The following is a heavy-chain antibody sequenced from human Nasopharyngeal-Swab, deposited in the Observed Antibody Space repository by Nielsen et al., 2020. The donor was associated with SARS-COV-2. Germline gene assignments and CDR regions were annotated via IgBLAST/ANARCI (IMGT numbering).Heavy chain of an antibody. J-gene: IGHJ6*02. Sequence: GGSLRLSCAASGFSFSSYWMNWVRQAPGKGLEWVANLNKDGSETYYVDSVKGRFTISRDNAKNSLFLQMNTLRGEDTAVYYCVRNMDVWGQGTTVTVSS. CDR1: GFSFSSYW. CDR2: LNKDGSET. V-gene: IGHV3-7*01. CDR3: VRNMDV.